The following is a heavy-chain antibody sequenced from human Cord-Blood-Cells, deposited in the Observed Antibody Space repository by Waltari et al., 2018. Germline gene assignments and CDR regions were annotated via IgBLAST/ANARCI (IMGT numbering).Heavy chain of an antibody. CDR1: GATFSSYA. J-gene: IGHJ4*02. CDR3: ARDDIHHIVVVPAAT. V-gene: IGHV1-69*01. Sequence: QVQLVQSGAEVKKPGSSVKVSCKASGATFSSYAIIWVGQAPGQGPEWMGGIIPIFGTANYAQKFQGRVTITADESTSTAYMELSSLRSEDTAVYYCARDDIHHIVVVPAATWGQGTLVTVSS. CDR2: IIPIFGTA. D-gene: IGHD2-2*01.